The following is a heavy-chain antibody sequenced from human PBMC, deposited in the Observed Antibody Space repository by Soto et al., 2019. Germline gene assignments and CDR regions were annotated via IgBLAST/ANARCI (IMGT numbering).Heavy chain of an antibody. CDR2: IDPNDSYT. CDR1: GYSFTSYW. J-gene: IGHJ5*01. CDR3: ARHAVITSGGIIVSNWFYS. D-gene: IGHD3-16*02. Sequence: GESLKISCEGSGYSFTSYWISWVRQVPGKGLEWMGRIDPNDSYTNYSAAFQGHVTFSADKSISTAFLQWSSLKASDTAMYFCARHAVITSGGIIVSNWFYSWGQGTLVTVSS. V-gene: IGHV5-10-1*01.